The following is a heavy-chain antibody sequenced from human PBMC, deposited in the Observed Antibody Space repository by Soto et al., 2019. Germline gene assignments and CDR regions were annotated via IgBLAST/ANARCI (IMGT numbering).Heavy chain of an antibody. V-gene: IGHV4-39*01. CDR1: GASISSTSYF. CDR2: SYLNEST. D-gene: IGHD6-25*01. Sequence: QLQLQESGPGLVKPSETLSLTCTVSGASISSTSYFWGWTRQPPGKGLEWVRSSYLNESTHYTPSLICRVSMSVATSKNQLPLRLTPLTAADTAVYYCASGNSGAYRAWFDPWGQGTRVTVSS. CDR3: ASGNSGAYRAWFDP. J-gene: IGHJ5*02.